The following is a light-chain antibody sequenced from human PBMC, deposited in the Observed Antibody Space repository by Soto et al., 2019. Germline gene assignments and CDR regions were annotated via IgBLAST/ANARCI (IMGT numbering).Light chain of an antibody. CDR3: QVWDSSSDHDVV. V-gene: IGLV3-21*04. J-gene: IGLJ2*01. CDR1: NIGSKS. Sequence: SYELTQPPSVSVAPGKTARITCGGNNIGSKSVHWYQQKPGQAPVLVIYYDSDRPSGIPERFSGSNSGNTATLTISRVEAGDAADYYCQVWDSSSDHDVVFGGGTKLTVL. CDR2: YDS.